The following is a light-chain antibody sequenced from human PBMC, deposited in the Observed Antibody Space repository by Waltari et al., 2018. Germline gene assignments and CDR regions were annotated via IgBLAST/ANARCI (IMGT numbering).Light chain of an antibody. CDR2: DAS. Sequence: EIVMTQSPATLSASPGETATLSCRASQSVSSNVAWYQKKPGQAPRLPIYDASTRATSIPAKFRGSGSGTEFTLTISSLQSEDFAVYYCQQYNRWPPITFGHGTRLEIK. J-gene: IGKJ5*01. CDR1: QSVSSN. CDR3: QQYNRWPPIT. V-gene: IGKV3-15*01.